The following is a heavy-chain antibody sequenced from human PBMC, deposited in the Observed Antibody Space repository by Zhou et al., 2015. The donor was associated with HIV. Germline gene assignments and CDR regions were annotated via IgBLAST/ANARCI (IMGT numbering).Heavy chain of an antibody. CDR2: VRTNARGATT. CDR3: GRDPPEKIFDY. CDR1: GFTFANYG. Sequence: EVQLVESGGGLVQPGRSLRLSCRTSGFTFANYGMTWVRQAPGKGLEWVGFVRTNARGATTEYAASVKGRFSISRDDSKSIAYLQMNNLKTEDTAVYYCGRDPPEKIFDYWGQGTLVTVSS. J-gene: IGHJ4*02. V-gene: IGHV3-49*04.